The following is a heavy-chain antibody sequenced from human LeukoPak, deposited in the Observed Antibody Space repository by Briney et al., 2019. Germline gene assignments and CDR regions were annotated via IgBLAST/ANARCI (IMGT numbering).Heavy chain of an antibody. D-gene: IGHD3-3*01. Sequence: SQTLSLTCTVSGGSISSGSYYWSWIRQPAGKGLEWIGRIYTSGSTNYNPSLKSRVTISVDTSKNQFSLKLSSVTAADTAVYYCARFGTYYDFWSGPPWGQGTLVTVSS. CDR1: GGSISSGSYY. V-gene: IGHV4-61*02. J-gene: IGHJ5*02. CDR3: ARFGTYYDFWSGPP. CDR2: IYTSGST.